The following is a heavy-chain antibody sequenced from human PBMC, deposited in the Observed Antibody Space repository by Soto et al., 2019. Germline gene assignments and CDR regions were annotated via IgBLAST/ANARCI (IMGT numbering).Heavy chain of an antibody. CDR3: ARNKGDYEVY. Sequence: EVQLVESGGDLVQPGGSLRLSCVASGSTFRSYEMNWVRQAPGKGLEWVSYISEGGGTIHYADSVKGRFTISRDNAKNSLYLQMNSLRAEDTATYYCARNKGDYEVYWGQGTLVTVSS. CDR2: ISEGGGTI. J-gene: IGHJ4*02. V-gene: IGHV3-48*03. D-gene: IGHD4-17*01. CDR1: GSTFRSYE.